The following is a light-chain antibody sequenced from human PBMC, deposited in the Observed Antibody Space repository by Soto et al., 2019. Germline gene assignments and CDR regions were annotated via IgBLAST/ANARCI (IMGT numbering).Light chain of an antibody. CDR2: GAS. CDR3: QHYGSSPVT. CDR1: QSVGTR. V-gene: IGKV3-20*01. J-gene: IGKJ5*01. Sequence: TVLTQSPDTLSLSPGERATLSCWASQSVGTRLAWYQQRPGQPPRLLISGASSRATGIPDRFSGSGSATDFTLTISRLEPEDFALYYCQHYGSSPVTFGQGTRLEIK.